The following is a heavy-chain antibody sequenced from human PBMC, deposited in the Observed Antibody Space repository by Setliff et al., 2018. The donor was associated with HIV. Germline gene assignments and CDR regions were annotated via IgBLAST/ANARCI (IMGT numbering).Heavy chain of an antibody. CDR3: AKAILPSITMIVVAYFDY. D-gene: IGHD3-22*01. Sequence: HPGGSLRLSCAASGFTFSSYAMSWVRQAPGKGLEWVSAISGSGGSTYYADSVKGRFTISRDNSKNTLYLQMNSLRAEDTAVYYCAKAILPSITMIVVAYFDYWGQGTLVTVPQ. CDR2: ISGSGGST. J-gene: IGHJ4*02. V-gene: IGHV3-23*01. CDR1: GFTFSSYA.